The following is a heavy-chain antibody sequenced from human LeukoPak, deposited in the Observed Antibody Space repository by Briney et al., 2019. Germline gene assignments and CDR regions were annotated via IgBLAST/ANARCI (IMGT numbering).Heavy chain of an antibody. D-gene: IGHD3-22*01. Sequence: ASVKVSCKASGFTFTSYYMHWVRQAPGQGLEWMGIINPSGGSTSYALKFQGRVTMTRDTSTSTVYMELSRLRSDDTAVFYCARGYYDSSDFEYLQHWGQGTLVTVSS. CDR1: GFTFTSYY. CDR3: ARGYYDSSDFEYLQH. V-gene: IGHV1-46*01. J-gene: IGHJ1*01. CDR2: INPSGGST.